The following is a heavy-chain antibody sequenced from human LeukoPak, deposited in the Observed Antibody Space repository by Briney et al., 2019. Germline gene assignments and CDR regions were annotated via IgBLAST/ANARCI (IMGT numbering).Heavy chain of an antibody. CDR2: ISYDGSNK. Sequence: PGRSLRLSCAASGFTFSSYGMHWVRQAPGKGLEWVAVISYDGSNKYYADPVKGRFTISRGNSKNTLYLQMNSLRAEDTAVYYCAKDPDKLRYFDWLTHFDYWGQGTLVTVSS. CDR3: AKDPDKLRYFDWLTHFDY. V-gene: IGHV3-30*18. J-gene: IGHJ4*02. CDR1: GFTFSSYG. D-gene: IGHD3-9*01.